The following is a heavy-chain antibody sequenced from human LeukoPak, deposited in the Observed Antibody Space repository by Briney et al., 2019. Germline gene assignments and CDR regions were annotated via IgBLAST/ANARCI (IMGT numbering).Heavy chain of an antibody. J-gene: IGHJ4*02. CDR1: GFTFSSYE. CDR2: ISSSGSTI. V-gene: IGHV3-48*03. CDR3: ARDHVASNFDY. D-gene: IGHD5-24*01. Sequence: QAGGSLRLSCAASGFTFSSYEMNWVRQAPGKGLEWVSYISSSGSTIYYADSVKGRFTISRDNAKNSLYLQMNSLRAEDTAVYYCARDHVASNFDYWGQGTLVTVSS.